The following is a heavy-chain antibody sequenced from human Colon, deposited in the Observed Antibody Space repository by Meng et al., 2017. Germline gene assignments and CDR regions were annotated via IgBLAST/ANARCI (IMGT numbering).Heavy chain of an antibody. D-gene: IGHD4-17*01. CDR2: IDHFGLS. V-gene: IGHV4-34*02. Sequence: QSQQGGAGLLSPSETLPLTCAVSGGSFSVFYWSWIRQPPGKGLEWIGEIDHFGLSNYNSSLKGRLTMSVDTSKKQISLTLTSVTAADTAVYYCATGLRHGDWFDPWGPGTLVTVSS. J-gene: IGHJ5*02. CDR1: GGSFSVFY. CDR3: ATGLRHGDWFDP.